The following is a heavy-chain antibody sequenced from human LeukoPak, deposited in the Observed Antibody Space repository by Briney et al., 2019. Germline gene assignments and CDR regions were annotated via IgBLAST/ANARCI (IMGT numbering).Heavy chain of an antibody. CDR1: GFTFSNYN. J-gene: IGHJ4*02. D-gene: IGHD6-13*01. Sequence: GGSLRLSCAASGFTFSNYNMNWVRQAPGKGLEWVSYITLSTTTIYYADSVKGRFTISRDNAKNSLYLQMNSLRAEDTAVYYCARETPDSSSWTVFDYWGQGTLVTASS. V-gene: IGHV3-48*01. CDR3: ARETPDSSSWTVFDY. CDR2: ITLSTTTI.